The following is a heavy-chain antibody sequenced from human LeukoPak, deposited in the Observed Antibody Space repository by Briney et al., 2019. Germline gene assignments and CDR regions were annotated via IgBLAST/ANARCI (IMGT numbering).Heavy chain of an antibody. J-gene: IGHJ3*02. CDR1: GFTFSNAW. V-gene: IGHV3-15*01. CDR3: TTRPYCSGGSCYLAAFDI. D-gene: IGHD2-15*01. CDR2: IKSKTDGGTT. Sequence: GGSLRLSCAASGFTFSNAWMSWVRQAPGKGLEWVGRIKSKTDGGTTDYAAPVKGRFTISRDDSKNTLYLQMNSLKTEDTAVYYCTTRPYCSGGSCYLAAFDIWGRGTMVTVSS.